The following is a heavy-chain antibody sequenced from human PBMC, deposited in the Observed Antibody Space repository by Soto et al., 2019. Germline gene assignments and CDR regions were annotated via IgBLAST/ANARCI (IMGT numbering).Heavy chain of an antibody. V-gene: IGHV3-23*01. CDR2: ISGSGVST. J-gene: IGHJ3*02. CDR3: AKDQGSSGSYLDAFDI. CDR1: GFTFTSYA. D-gene: IGHD3-10*01. Sequence: EVQLLESGGGLVQPGGSLRLSCAASGFTFTSYAMSWVRQAPGKGLEWVSAISGSGVSTYYADSVKGRFTISRDNSKNTLYVQMNRLRAEDTAVYYCAKDQGSSGSYLDAFDIWGQGIMVTVSS.